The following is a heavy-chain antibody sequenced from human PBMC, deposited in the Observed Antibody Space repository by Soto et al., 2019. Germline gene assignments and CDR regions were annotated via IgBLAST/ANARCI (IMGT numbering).Heavy chain of an antibody. CDR1: GFTFGDFG. Sequence: GVLRLSCTASGFTFGDFGVTWFRQAPGKGLECISLLTGKAYGGATEYAASVKGRFTISRDDSKSIAYLQMNSLKTEDTGVYYCTRDVWFGELWPRGGQGT. CDR3: TRDVWFGELWPR. D-gene: IGHD3-10*01. J-gene: IGHJ4*02. V-gene: IGHV3-49*03. CDR2: LTGKAYGGAT.